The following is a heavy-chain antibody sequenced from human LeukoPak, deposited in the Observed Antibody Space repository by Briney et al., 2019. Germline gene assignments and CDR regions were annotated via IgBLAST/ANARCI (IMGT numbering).Heavy chain of an antibody. CDR2: ISSSGSTI. J-gene: IGHJ4*02. CDR1: GFTFSSYE. V-gene: IGHV3-48*03. Sequence: GGSLRLSCAASGFTFSSYEMNWVRQAPGKGLEWVSYISSSGSTIYYADSVKGRFTISRDNAKNSLYLQMNCLRAEDTAVYYCAGQRETYDSSGYYGFDYWGQGTLVTVSS. CDR3: AGQRETYDSSGYYGFDY. D-gene: IGHD3-22*01.